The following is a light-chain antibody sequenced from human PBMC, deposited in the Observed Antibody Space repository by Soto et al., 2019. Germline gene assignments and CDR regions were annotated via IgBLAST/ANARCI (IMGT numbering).Light chain of an antibody. Sequence: DIVLTQSPDSLAVSLGERATINCKSSQSVLYSSNNKNYLAWYQQKPGQPPKLLIYWASTRESGVPDRFSGSGSGTDFTLTISSLQAEDVAVYYCQQYCSFPYTVGQGAKLEIK. V-gene: IGKV4-1*01. CDR1: QSVLYSSNNKNY. J-gene: IGKJ2*01. CDR3: QQYCSFPYT. CDR2: WAS.